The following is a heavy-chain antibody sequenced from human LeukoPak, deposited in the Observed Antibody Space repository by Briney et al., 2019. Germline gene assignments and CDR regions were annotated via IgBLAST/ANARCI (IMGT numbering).Heavy chain of an antibody. CDR2: IYPGDSDT. CDR1: GYSFTSYW. J-gene: IGHJ4*02. Sequence: GESLKISCKGSGYSFTSYWIGWVRQMPGKGLEWMGIIYPGDSDTRYSPSFQGQVTISADKSISTAYLQWSSLKASDTAMYYCARPRCTNGVCYRGWYFDYWGQGTLVTVSS. V-gene: IGHV5-51*01. CDR3: ARPRCTNGVCYRGWYFDY. D-gene: IGHD2-8*01.